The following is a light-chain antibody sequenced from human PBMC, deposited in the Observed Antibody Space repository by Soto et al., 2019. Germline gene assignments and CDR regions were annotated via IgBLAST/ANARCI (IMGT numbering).Light chain of an antibody. CDR1: QTISRY. Sequence: DIQMSQSPSSLSASVRDRVTITCRASQTISRYLNWYQQKPGKAPKLLIYDASNLETGVPSRFSGSGSGTDFTFTISSLQPEDIATYYCQQYDNLPPTWTFGQGTKVEIE. V-gene: IGKV1-33*01. J-gene: IGKJ1*01. CDR3: QQYDNLPPTWT. CDR2: DAS.